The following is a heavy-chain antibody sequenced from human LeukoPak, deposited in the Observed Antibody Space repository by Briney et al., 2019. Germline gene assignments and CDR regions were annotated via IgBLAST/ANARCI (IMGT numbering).Heavy chain of an antibody. D-gene: IGHD1-26*01. CDR3: AKGGESYRTGLDY. CDR1: GFTFSSYA. CDR2: ISGSGGRT. Sequence: PGGSLRLSCAASGFTFSSYAMSWVRQAPGKGLEWVSAISGSGGRTYHADSVKGRFTISRDNSKNTLYLQMNSLRAEDTAVYYCAKGGESYRTGLDYWGQGTLVIVSS. J-gene: IGHJ4*02. V-gene: IGHV3-23*01.